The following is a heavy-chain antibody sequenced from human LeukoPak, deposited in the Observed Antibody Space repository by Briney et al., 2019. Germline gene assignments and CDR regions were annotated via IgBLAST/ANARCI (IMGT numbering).Heavy chain of an antibody. D-gene: IGHD3-22*01. CDR3: ARGVNPRLPRGYYDSSGYKRNYFDY. J-gene: IGHJ4*02. CDR2: IYHSGST. V-gene: IGHV4-59*01. Sequence: PSETLSLTCTVSGGSISTYYWTWIRQPPGKGLEWIGYIYHSGSTNYNPSLKSRVTISVDTSQNQFSLKLSSVTAADTAVYYCARGVNPRLPRGYYDSSGYKRNYFDYWGQGTLVTVSS. CDR1: GGSISTYY.